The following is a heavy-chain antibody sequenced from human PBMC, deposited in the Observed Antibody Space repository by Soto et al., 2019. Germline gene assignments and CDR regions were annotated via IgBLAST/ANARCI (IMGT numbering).Heavy chain of an antibody. Sequence: ASVKVSCKASGYTFTSYAMHWVRQAPAQRLKWMGWINAGNGNTKYSQKFQGRVTITRDPSASTAYMELSSLRSEDTAVYYTATSPPGGPWPRVPQHWFDPWGQGTLVTVSS. CDR3: ATSPPGGPWPRVPQHWFDP. CDR1: GYTFTSYA. CDR2: INAGNGNT. V-gene: IGHV1-3*01. J-gene: IGHJ5*02. D-gene: IGHD2-2*01.